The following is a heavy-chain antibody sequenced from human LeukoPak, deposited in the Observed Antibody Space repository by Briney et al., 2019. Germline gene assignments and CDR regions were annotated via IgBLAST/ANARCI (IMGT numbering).Heavy chain of an antibody. J-gene: IGHJ4*02. V-gene: IGHV3-7*01. CDR2: IKRDGSGK. D-gene: IGHD3-22*01. Sequence: PGGSLRLSCAASGFTFSSYWMSWVRQAPGKGLEWVANIKRDGSGKYYVDSVKGRFTISRDNAKNSLYLQMNSLRAEDTAVYYCARESTYYYDSSGSFDYWGQGTPVTVSS. CDR3: ARESTYYYDSSGSFDY. CDR1: GFTFSSYW.